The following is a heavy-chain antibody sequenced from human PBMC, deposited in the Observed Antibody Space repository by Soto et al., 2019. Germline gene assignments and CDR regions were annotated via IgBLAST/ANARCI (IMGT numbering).Heavy chain of an antibody. CDR3: ARDRSYYISSGAFDI. CDR1: GFTFSSYS. V-gene: IGHV3-21*01. Sequence: EVQLVESGGGLVKPGGSLRLSCAASGFTFSSYSMNWVRQAPGKGLEWVSSISSSSSYIYYADSVKGRFTISRDNAKNSLYLQMNSRRAEDTAVYYCARDRSYYISSGAFDIWGQGTMVTVSS. CDR2: ISSSSSYI. D-gene: IGHD3-10*01. J-gene: IGHJ3*02.